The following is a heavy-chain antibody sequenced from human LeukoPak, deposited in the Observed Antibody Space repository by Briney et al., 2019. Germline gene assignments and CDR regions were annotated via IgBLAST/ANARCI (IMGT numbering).Heavy chain of an antibody. V-gene: IGHV1-2*02. CDR2: INPNSGGT. CDR3: ARESDQLLPYFDY. CDR1: GYTFSGYY. Sequence: ASVKVSCKASGYTFSGYYMHWVRQAPGQGLEWMGWINPNSGGTNYAQKFQGRVTMTRDTSISTAYMELSRLRSDDTAVYYCARESDQLLPYFDYWGQGTLVTVSS. D-gene: IGHD2-2*01. J-gene: IGHJ4*02.